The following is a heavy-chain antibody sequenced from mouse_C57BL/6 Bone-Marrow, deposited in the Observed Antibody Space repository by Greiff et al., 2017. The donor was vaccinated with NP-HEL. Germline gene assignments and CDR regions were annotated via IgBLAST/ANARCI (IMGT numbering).Heavy chain of an antibody. V-gene: IGHV1-61*01. CDR2: IYPSDSET. CDR3: ARGTYYYGSTFFDY. J-gene: IGHJ2*01. CDR1: GYTFTSYW. Sequence: QVQLQQPGAELVRPGSSVKLSCKASGYTFTSYWMDWVMQRPGQGLEWIGNIYPSDSETHYNQKFKDKATLTVDKSSSTAYMQLSSLTSEDSAVYYCARGTYYYGSTFFDYWGQGTTLTVSS. D-gene: IGHD1-1*01.